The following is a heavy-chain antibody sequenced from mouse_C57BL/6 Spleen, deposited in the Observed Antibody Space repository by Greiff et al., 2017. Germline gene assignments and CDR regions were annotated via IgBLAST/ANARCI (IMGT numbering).Heavy chain of an antibody. CDR2: ISGGGGNT. CDR3: ASYGNYGAMDY. Sequence: EVKLVESGGGLVKPGGSLKLSCAASGFTFSSYTMSWVRQTPEKRLEWVATISGGGGNTYYPDSVKGRFTISRDNAKNTLYLQMSRLRSEDTALYYCASYGNYGAMDYWGQGTSVTVSS. D-gene: IGHD2-1*01. V-gene: IGHV5-9*01. CDR1: GFTFSSYT. J-gene: IGHJ4*01.